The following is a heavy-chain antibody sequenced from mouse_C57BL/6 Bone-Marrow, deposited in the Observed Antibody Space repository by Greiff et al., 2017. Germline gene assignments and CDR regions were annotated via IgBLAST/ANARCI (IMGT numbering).Heavy chain of an antibody. CDR3: ERDYYYYDDWFAY. Sequence: QVQLQQPGAELVMPGASVTLSCKASGYTFTSYWMHWVKQRPGQGLEWIGEIDPSDSYTNYNQKFKGKSTFTVDKSSSTAYMQLSSLTSEDSAVSYCERDYYYYDDWFAYWGQGTLVTVSA. CDR2: IDPSDSYT. V-gene: IGHV1-69*01. CDR1: GYTFTSYW. D-gene: IGHD2-4*01. J-gene: IGHJ3*01.